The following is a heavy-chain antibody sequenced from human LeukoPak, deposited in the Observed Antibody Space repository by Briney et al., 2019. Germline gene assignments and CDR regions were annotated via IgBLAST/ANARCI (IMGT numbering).Heavy chain of an antibody. Sequence: GGSLRLSCAASGFTFSSYEMNWVRQAPGKGLEGVSYISSSGSTIYYADSVKGRFTISRDNAKNSLYLQMNSLRAEDTAVYYCAKRGSSSWTQFDYWGQGTLVTVSS. J-gene: IGHJ4*02. V-gene: IGHV3-48*03. CDR2: ISSSGSTI. CDR1: GFTFSSYE. CDR3: AKRGSSSWTQFDY. D-gene: IGHD6-13*01.